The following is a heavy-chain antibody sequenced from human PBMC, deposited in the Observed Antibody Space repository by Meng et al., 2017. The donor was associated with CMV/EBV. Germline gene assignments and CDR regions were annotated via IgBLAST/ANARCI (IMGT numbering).Heavy chain of an antibody. CDR1: GFTFSSYA. D-gene: IGHD4-11*01. Sequence: GESLKISCAASGFTFSSYAMHWVRQAPGKGLEWVAVISYDGSNKYYADSVKGRFTIPRDNSKNTLYLQMNSLRAEDTAVYYCARGLYSGMDVWGQGTTVTVSS. CDR2: ISYDGSNK. V-gene: IGHV3-30*04. J-gene: IGHJ6*02. CDR3: ARGLYSGMDV.